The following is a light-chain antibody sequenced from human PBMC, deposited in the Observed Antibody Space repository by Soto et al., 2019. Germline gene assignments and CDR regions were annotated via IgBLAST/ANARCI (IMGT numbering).Light chain of an antibody. J-gene: IGKJ1*01. CDR1: QIISGC. CDR3: QQYNSYPWT. Sequence: DIQMTQSPSTLSASVGDRVIITCGASQIISGCFACYQQKPGKAPKLLIYDVSSLESGVPSRFSGSGSGTEFTLAISSLHPDDFATYCCQQYNSYPWTFGQGTKVDIK. V-gene: IGKV1-5*01. CDR2: DVS.